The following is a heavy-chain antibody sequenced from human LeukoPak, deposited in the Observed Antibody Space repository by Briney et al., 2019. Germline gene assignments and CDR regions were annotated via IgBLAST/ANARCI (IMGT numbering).Heavy chain of an antibody. CDR2: INPSGGST. D-gene: IGHD4-23*01. J-gene: IGHJ4*02. CDR3: ARDSAVVSDFDY. Sequence: ASVKVSCKASGYTFTSYYMHWVRQAPGQGLEWMGIINPSGGSTSYAQKFQGRVTMTTDTSTSTAYMELRSLRSDDTAVYYCARDSAVVSDFDYWGQGTLVTVSS. V-gene: IGHV1-46*01. CDR1: GYTFTSYY.